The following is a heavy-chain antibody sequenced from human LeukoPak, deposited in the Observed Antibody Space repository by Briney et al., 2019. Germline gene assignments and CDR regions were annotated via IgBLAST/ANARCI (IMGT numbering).Heavy chain of an antibody. J-gene: IGHJ4*02. Sequence: SVTVSCTASGGTFSSYAIGWVRQAPGQGLEWMGRIIPILGIANYAQKFQGRVTITADKSTSTAYMELSSLRSEDTAVYYCARDLPTVTAEVWGQGTLVTVSS. CDR1: GGTFSSYA. CDR3: ARDLPTVTAEV. CDR2: IIPILGIA. V-gene: IGHV1-69*04. D-gene: IGHD2-21*02.